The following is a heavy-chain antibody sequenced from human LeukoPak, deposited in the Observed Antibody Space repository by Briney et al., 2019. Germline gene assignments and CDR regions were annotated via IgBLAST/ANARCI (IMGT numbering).Heavy chain of an antibody. Sequence: PGGSLRLSCAASGCTFSSYWLHWVRQAPGKGLVWVSHINNDGSSTTYADSVRGRLTISRDNAKNTLYLQMNSLRAEDTAVYYCARDRTALVRGMDVWGQGTTVTVSS. CDR1: GCTFSSYW. V-gene: IGHV3-74*01. J-gene: IGHJ6*02. CDR3: ARDRTALVRGMDV. CDR2: INNDGSST. D-gene: IGHD5-18*01.